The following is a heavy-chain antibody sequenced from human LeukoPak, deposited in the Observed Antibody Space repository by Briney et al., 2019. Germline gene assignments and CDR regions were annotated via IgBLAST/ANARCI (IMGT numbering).Heavy chain of an antibody. CDR2: IYYSGST. J-gene: IGHJ4*02. CDR1: GGSISSSSYY. CDR3: ARHSRSVDYGSGSYTWDY. Sequence: SETLSLTCTVSGGSISSSSYYWAWIRQPPGKGLEWIGTIYYSGSTYYNVSLKSRVTISVDTSRNQFSLKLSSVTAADTAVYYCARHSRSVDYGSGSYTWDYWGQGTLVTVSS. V-gene: IGHV4-39*01. D-gene: IGHD3-10*01.